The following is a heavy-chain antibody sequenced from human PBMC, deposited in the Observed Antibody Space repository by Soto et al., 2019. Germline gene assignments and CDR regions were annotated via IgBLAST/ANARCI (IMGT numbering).Heavy chain of an antibody. J-gene: IGHJ5*02. CDR3: ARELKDYSNWIDL. D-gene: IGHD2-15*01. V-gene: IGHV1-2*04. CDR2: INPNSGGT. Sequence: ASVKVSCKASGYTFTGYYMHWVRQAPGQGLEWMGWINPNSGGTNYAQKFQGWVTMTRDTSISTAYMELSRLRSDDTAVYYCARELKDYSNWIDLRGQGTLVTVSS. CDR1: GYTFTGYY.